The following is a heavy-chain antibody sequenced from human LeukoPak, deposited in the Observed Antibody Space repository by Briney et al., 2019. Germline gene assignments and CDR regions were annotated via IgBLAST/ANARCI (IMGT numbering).Heavy chain of an antibody. V-gene: IGHV4-30-4*07. CDR2: IYYSGST. Sequence: SETLSLTCAVSGGSISSGGYSWSWIRQPPGKGLEWIGYIYYSGSTYYNPSLKSRVTISVDTSKNQFSLKLSSVTAADTAVYYCAREVVGPRYYYYYMDVWGKGTTVTVSS. J-gene: IGHJ6*03. D-gene: IGHD2-2*01. CDR3: AREVVGPRYYYYYMDV. CDR1: GGSISSGGYS.